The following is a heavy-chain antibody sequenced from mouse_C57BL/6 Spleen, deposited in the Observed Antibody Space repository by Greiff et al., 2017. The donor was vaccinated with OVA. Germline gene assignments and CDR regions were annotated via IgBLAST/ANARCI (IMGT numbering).Heavy chain of an antibody. V-gene: IGHV1-69*01. CDR2: IDPSDSYT. CDR1: GYTFTSYW. Sequence: QVQLQQPGAELVMPGASVKLSCKASGYTFTSYWMHWVKQRPGQGLEWIGEIDPSDSYTNYNQKFKGKSTLTVDKSSSTAYMQLSSLTSEDSAVYYCERRTGTGYFDDWGQGTTLTVSS. CDR3: ERRTGTGYFDD. J-gene: IGHJ2*01. D-gene: IGHD4-1*01.